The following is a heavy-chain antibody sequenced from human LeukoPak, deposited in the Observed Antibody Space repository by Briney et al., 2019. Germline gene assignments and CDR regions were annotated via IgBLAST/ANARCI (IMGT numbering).Heavy chain of an antibody. CDR1: GFTFSSYA. CDR3: AREGYNSGDAFDI. Sequence: GGSLRLSCAASGFTFSSYAMHWVRQAPGKGLEYVSAISSNGGSTYYANSVKGRFTISRDNSKNTLCLQMGSLRAEDMAVYYCAREGYNSGDAFDIWGQGTMVTVSS. CDR2: ISSNGGST. D-gene: IGHD5-24*01. J-gene: IGHJ3*02. V-gene: IGHV3-64*01.